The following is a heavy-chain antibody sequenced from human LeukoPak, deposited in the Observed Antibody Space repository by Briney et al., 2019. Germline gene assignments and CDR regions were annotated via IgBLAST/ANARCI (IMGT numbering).Heavy chain of an antibody. D-gene: IGHD4-11*01. Sequence: PGGSLRLSCAASGFTFSSYAMSWVRQAPGKGLEWVSTTVGNGGSTYYADSVKGRFTISRDNSKNTLYLQMNSLRAEDTALYYCARVDSNSFDYWGQGALVTVSS. CDR1: GFTFSSYA. CDR2: TVGNGGST. CDR3: ARVDSNSFDY. V-gene: IGHV3-23*01. J-gene: IGHJ4*02.